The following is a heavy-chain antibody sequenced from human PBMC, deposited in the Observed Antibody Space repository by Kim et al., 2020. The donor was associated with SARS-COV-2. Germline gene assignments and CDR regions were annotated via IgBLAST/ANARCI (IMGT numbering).Heavy chain of an antibody. CDR2: GST. D-gene: IGHD2-15*01. J-gene: IGHJ4*02. CDR3: AGGPVEIDY. V-gene: IGHV4-30-2*05. Sequence: GSTYYNPSLKSRVTLSVDTSKNQFSLKLSSVTAADTAVYYCAGGPVEIDYWGQGTLVTVSS.